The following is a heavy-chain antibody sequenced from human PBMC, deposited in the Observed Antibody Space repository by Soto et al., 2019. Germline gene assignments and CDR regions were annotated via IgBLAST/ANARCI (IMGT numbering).Heavy chain of an antibody. CDR2: ISFDSGSI. CDR1: GFAFDDYA. Sequence: GGSLRLSCAASGFAFDDYAMHWVRQAPGKGLEWGSGISFDSGSIGYADSVRGRFTISRDDARNSLYLHMNSLRAEDTALYYCVKDIEENQLLYDGFDIWGQGTMVTGS. J-gene: IGHJ3*02. D-gene: IGHD2-2*01. CDR3: VKDIEENQLLYDGFDI. V-gene: IGHV3-9*01.